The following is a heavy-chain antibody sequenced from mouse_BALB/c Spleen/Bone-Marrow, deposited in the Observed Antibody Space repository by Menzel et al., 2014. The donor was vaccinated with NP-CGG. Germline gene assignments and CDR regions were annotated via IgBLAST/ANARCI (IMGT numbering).Heavy chain of an antibody. CDR3: TRHYRYSFDY. V-gene: IGHV6-6*02. CDR1: GFTFSNYW. Sequence: EVKLVESGGGLVQPGGSMKLSCVASGFTFSNYWMNWVRQSPEKGLEWVAEIRLKSNNYATHYAESVKGRFTISRDDSKSSVYLQMNNLRAEDTGIYYCTRHYRYSFDYGGQGTTLTVSS. CDR2: IRLKSNNYAT. J-gene: IGHJ2*01. D-gene: IGHD2-14*01.